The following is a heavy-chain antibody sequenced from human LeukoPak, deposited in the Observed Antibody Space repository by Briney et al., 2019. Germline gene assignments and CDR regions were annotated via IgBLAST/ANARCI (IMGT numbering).Heavy chain of an antibody. D-gene: IGHD2-2*01. CDR2: INHSVST. J-gene: IGHJ4*02. CDR3: ARADIVVVPSAHKVGFDY. Sequence: PSETLSLTCAVYGGSFSGYYWSWIRQPPGEGLEWIGEINHSVSTNYTPSLNSPVTISVHTSKNQFSLKLTSVTAADTAVYYCARADIVVVPSAHKVGFDYWGQGTLVTVSS. V-gene: IGHV4-34*01. CDR1: GGSFSGYY.